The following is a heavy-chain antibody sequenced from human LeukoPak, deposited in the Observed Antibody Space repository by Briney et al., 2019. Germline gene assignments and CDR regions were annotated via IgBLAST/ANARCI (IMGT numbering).Heavy chain of an antibody. V-gene: IGHV4-61*02. CDR3: ARSGSYYGDY. J-gene: IGHJ4*02. D-gene: IGHD1-26*01. Sequence: SQTLSLTCTVSGGSISSGSYYWSWIRQPAGKGLEWIGRIYTSGSTNHNPSLKSRVTISVDTSKNQFSLKLSSVTAADTAVYYCARSGSYYGDYWGQGTLVTVSS. CDR1: GGSISSGSYY. CDR2: IYTSGST.